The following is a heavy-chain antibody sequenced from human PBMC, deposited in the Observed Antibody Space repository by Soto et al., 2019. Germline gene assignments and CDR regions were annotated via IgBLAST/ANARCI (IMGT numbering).Heavy chain of an antibody. CDR1: GLTVRSYA. CDR3: AKTGSPSGDHCNWYFDL. V-gene: IGHV3-23*01. J-gene: IGHJ2*01. CDR2: ITGSGSSA. Sequence: QPAGSLKLGCGSCGLTVRSYAMGVVRKGTGKGLEWISTITGSGSSAYYADSVKGRFTISRDNSKNTLYLQMDSLSADDTAVYFCAKTGSPSGDHCNWYFDLWGRGTLVTVS. D-gene: IGHD7-27*01.